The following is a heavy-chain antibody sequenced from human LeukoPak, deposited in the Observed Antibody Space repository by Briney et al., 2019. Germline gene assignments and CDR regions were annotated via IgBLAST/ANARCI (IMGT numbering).Heavy chain of an antibody. CDR3: AKLSDYYDSSGYSDY. Sequence: PGGSLRLSCAASGFTFSTYSMNWVRQAPGKGLEGVSSISSSGSYIHYPDPVKGLFIISRDNAKNSLYVHMTSLKADDTAVYYCAKLSDYYDSSGYSDYWGQGTLVTVSS. CDR2: ISSSGSYI. J-gene: IGHJ4*02. V-gene: IGHV3-21*01. D-gene: IGHD3-22*01. CDR1: GFTFSTYS.